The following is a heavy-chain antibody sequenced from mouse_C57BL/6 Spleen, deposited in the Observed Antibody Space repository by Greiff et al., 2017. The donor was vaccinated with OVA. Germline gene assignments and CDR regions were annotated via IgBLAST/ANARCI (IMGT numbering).Heavy chain of an antibody. CDR1: GFTFSDYG. CDR2: ISSGSSTI. D-gene: IGHD1-1*01. J-gene: IGHJ4*01. V-gene: IGHV5-17*01. CDR3: ARENYYAISASALGN. Sequence: EVQLVESGGGLVKPGGSLKLSCAASGFTFSDYGMHWVRQAPEKGLEWVAYISSGSSTIYYADTVKGRFTISRDNAKNTLFLQMTSLRSEDTAMYYCARENYYAISASALGNWGQETSVTASS.